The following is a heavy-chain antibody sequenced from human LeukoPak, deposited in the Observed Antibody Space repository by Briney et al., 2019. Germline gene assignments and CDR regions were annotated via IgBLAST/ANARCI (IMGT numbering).Heavy chain of an antibody. CDR1: GFSFSNYA. CDR2: ISGSGTST. V-gene: IGHV3-23*01. J-gene: IGHJ5*01. Sequence: GGSLRLSCAASGFSFSNYAMTWARQAPGKGLEWVSSISGSGTSTYYADSVKGRFTISRDNSKNTVYLQMNSLRVEDTAVYYCANDLPGKVWSDSWGQGTLVIVSS. CDR3: ANDLPGKVWSDS. D-gene: IGHD1-14*01.